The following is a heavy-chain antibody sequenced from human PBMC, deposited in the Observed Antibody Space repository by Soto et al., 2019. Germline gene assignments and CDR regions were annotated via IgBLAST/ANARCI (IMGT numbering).Heavy chain of an antibody. CDR3: TRPQRGYSGYDP. Sequence: EVQLVESGGGLVQPGGSLKLSCAASGFTFSGSAMHWVRQASGKGLEWVGRIRSKANSYATAYAASVKGRFTISRDDSKNTAYLQMNSLKTEDTAVYYCTRPQRGYSGYDPWGQGTLVTVSS. CDR2: IRSKANSYAT. J-gene: IGHJ5*02. CDR1: GFTFSGSA. D-gene: IGHD5-12*01. V-gene: IGHV3-73*01.